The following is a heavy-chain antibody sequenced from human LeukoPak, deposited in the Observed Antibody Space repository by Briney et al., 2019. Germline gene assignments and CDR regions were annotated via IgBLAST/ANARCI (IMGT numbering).Heavy chain of an antibody. CDR2: VSGSDGST. D-gene: IGHD2-2*01. CDR1: GFTFHNFA. V-gene: IGHV3-23*01. CDR3: ASGATAATLTFFDH. Sequence: GGSLRLSCAASGFTFHNFAMHWVRLAPGKGLEWISSVSGSDGSTYSADSVQGRFTISRDNSKNTQFLQMSSLRAEDTALYYCASGATAATLTFFDHWGQGTLVTVSS. J-gene: IGHJ4*02.